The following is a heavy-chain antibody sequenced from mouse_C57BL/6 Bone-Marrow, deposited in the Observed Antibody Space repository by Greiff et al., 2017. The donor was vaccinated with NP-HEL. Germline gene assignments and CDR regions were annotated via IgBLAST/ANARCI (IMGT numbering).Heavy chain of an antibody. CDR1: GYTFTEYT. V-gene: IGHV1-62-2*01. J-gene: IGHJ3*01. CDR3: ARHEVAYYDYVPFAY. CDR2: FYPGSGSI. Sequence: VQLQQSGAELVKPGASVKLSCKASGYTFTEYTIHWVKQRSGQGLEWIGWFYPGSGSIKYNEKFKDKAPLTADKSSSTVYMELSRLTSEDSAVYFCARHEVAYYDYVPFAYWGQGTLVTVSA. D-gene: IGHD2-4*01.